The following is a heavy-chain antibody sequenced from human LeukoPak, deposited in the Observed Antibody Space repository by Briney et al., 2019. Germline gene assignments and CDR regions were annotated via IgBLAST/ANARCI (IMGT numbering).Heavy chain of an antibody. Sequence: SQTLSLTCTVSGGSISSGDYYWSWIRQPPGKGLEWIGYIYYSGSTYYNPSLKSRVTISVDTSKNQFSLKLRSVTAADTAVYYCARSGGVNPNAFDIWGQGTMVTVSS. CDR2: IYYSGST. CDR1: GGSISSGDYY. CDR3: ARSGGVNPNAFDI. V-gene: IGHV4-30-4*01. J-gene: IGHJ3*02. D-gene: IGHD2-21*01.